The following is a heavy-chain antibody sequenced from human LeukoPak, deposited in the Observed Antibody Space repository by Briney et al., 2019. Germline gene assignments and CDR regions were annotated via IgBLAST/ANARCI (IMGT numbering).Heavy chain of an antibody. Sequence: SETLSLTCAVYGGSFSGYYWSWIRQPPGKGLEWIGEINHSGSTNYNPSLKSRVTISVDTSKNQFSLKLSSATAADTAVYYCARLRYQLLYPYAFDIWGQGTMVTVSS. CDR1: GGSFSGYY. D-gene: IGHD2-2*02. CDR2: INHSGST. V-gene: IGHV4-34*01. J-gene: IGHJ3*02. CDR3: ARLRYQLLYPYAFDI.